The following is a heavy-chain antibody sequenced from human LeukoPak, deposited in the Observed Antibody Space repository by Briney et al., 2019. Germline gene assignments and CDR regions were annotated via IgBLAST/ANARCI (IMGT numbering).Heavy chain of an antibody. D-gene: IGHD3-3*01. CDR2: MNPNSGNT. J-gene: IGHJ5*02. CDR3: ARATYYDFWSGRSYHKWFDP. V-gene: IGHV1-8*03. CDR1: GYTFTSYD. Sequence: ASVKVSCKASGYTFTSYDINWVRQATGQGLEWMGWMNPNSGNTGYAQKFQGRVTITRNTSISTAYMELSSLRSEDTAVYYCARATYYDFWSGRSYHKWFDPWGQGTLVTVSS.